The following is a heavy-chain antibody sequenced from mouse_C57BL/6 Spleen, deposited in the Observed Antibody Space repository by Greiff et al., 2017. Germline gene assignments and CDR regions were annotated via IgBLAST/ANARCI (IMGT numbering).Heavy chain of an antibody. CDR3: ARRGTTVSYAMDY. Sequence: VQLQQSGPELVKPGASVTLSCKASGYTFTSYDINWVKQRPGQGLEWIGWIYPRDGSTKYNEKFKGKATLTVDTSSSTAYMELHSLTSEDSAVYFCARRGTTVSYAMDYWGQGTSVTVSS. CDR1: GYTFTSYD. J-gene: IGHJ4*01. D-gene: IGHD1-1*01. CDR2: IYPRDGST. V-gene: IGHV1-85*01.